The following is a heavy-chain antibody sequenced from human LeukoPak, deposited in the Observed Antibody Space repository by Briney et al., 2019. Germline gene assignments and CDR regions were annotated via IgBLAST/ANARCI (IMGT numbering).Heavy chain of an antibody. D-gene: IGHD1-26*01. CDR2: INPSGGSP. CDR1: GYTFTSYH. J-gene: IGHJ6*03. V-gene: IGHV1-46*01. CDR3: ARAQGSYYHYYMDV. Sequence: ASVKVSCKASGYTFTSYHLHWVRQAPGQGLEWMGIINPSGGSPDYAQKFQGRVTMTRDMSTSTVNMELSSLRSEDTAVYYCARAQGSYYHYYMDVWGKGTTVTVSS.